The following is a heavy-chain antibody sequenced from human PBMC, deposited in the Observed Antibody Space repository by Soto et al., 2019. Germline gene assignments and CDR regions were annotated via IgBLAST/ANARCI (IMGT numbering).Heavy chain of an antibody. CDR1: GFTFSDYA. V-gene: IGHV3-23*01. Sequence: GSLRLSCAASGFTFSDYAMNWVRQAPGTGLEWVSVISSSGDSTYYADSVKGRFTVSRDNSKNTLSLQMNSLRAEDTALYYCAKDGGSGTYPEYWGQGALVTVSS. J-gene: IGHJ4*02. CDR2: ISSSGDST. D-gene: IGHD1-26*01. CDR3: AKDGGSGTYPEY.